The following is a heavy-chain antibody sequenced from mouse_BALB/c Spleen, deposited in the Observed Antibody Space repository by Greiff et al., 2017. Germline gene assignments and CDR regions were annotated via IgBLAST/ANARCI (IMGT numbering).Heavy chain of an antibody. V-gene: IGHV1-82*01. CDR2: IYPGDGDT. CDR3: ARDDGYFPFAY. CDR1: GYAFSSSW. Sequence: QVQLQQSGPELVKPGASVKISCKASGYAFSSSWMNWVKQRPGQGLEWIGRIYPGDGDTNYNGKFKGKATLTADKSSSTAYMQLSSLTSVDSAVYFCARDDGYFPFAYWGQGTLVTVSA. D-gene: IGHD2-3*01. J-gene: IGHJ3*01.